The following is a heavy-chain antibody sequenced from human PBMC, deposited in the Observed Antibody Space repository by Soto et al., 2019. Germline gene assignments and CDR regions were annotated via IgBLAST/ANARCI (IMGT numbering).Heavy chain of an antibody. CDR2: INPNSGGT. CDR1: GYTFIGYY. D-gene: IGHD3-10*01. V-gene: IGHV1-2*04. Sequence: ASVKVSCKASGYTFIGYYIHWVRQAPGQGLEWMGWINPNSGGTNYAQRFQGWVTMTRDRSISTAYMELSRLKSDDTAVYYCARVGGGLASLGYYGMDVWGQGTTVTVSS. CDR3: ARVGGGLASLGYYGMDV. J-gene: IGHJ6*02.